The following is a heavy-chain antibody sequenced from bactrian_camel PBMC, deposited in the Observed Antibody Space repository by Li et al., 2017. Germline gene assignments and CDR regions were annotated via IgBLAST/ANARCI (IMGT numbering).Heavy chain of an antibody. V-gene: IGHV3S1*01. J-gene: IGHJ4*01. CDR1: DFMEFNYC. D-gene: IGHD3*01. CDR3: AAKTVLTPACSLQQPDDYTY. CDR2: IDSDGDT. Sequence: HVQLVESGGGSVQSGGSLRLSCGGSDFMEFNYCMVWFRQAPGKEREGVAAIDSDGDTAYADSVEGRFTISQDSAKNTLYLQMNSLKPEDTAMYYCAAKTVLTPACSLQQPDDYTYWGQGTQVTVS.